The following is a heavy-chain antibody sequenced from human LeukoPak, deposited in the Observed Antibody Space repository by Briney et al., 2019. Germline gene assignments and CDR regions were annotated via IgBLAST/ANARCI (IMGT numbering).Heavy chain of an antibody. V-gene: IGHV4-39*07. Sequence: SETLSLTCTVSSGSISTSNYYWGWVRQPPGKALEWIGNIFYSGSTYYNPSLKSRVTISVDTSKNQFSLKLSSVTAADTAVYYCARDRVGYSNYNWFDPWGQGTLVTVSS. CDR2: IFYSGST. CDR3: ARDRVGYSNYNWFDP. D-gene: IGHD4-11*01. CDR1: SGSISTSNYY. J-gene: IGHJ5*02.